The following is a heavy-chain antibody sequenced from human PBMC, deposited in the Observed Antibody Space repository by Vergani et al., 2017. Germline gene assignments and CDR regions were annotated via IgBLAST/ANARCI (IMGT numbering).Heavy chain of an antibody. V-gene: IGHV1-18*01. Sequence: QVQLVQSGAEVKKPGASVKVSCKASGYTFTSYGISWVRQAPGQGLEWMGWISAYNGNKNYAQKLQGRVTMTTDTSTSTAYMELRSLRSDDTAVYYCARDLEGHYYGSGSYYCMDVWGQGTTVTVSS. D-gene: IGHD3-10*01. J-gene: IGHJ6*02. CDR3: ARDLEGHYYGSGSYYCMDV. CDR2: ISAYNGNK. CDR1: GYTFTSYG.